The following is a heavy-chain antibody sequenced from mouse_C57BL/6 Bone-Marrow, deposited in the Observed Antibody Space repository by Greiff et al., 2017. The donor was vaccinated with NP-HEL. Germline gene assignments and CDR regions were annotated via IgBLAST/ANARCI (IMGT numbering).Heavy chain of an antibody. J-gene: IGHJ1*03. V-gene: IGHV1-72*01. D-gene: IGHD1-1*01. Sequence: VQLQQPGADLVKPGASVKLSCKASGYTFTSYWMHWVKQRPGRGLEWIGRIDPNSGGTKFNEKFKTKAPLTVDKPSSTAYMQLSSLTSEDSAVYYCARYYYGSRGWYFDVWGTGTTVTVSS. CDR3: ARYYYGSRGWYFDV. CDR2: IDPNSGGT. CDR1: GYTFTSYW.